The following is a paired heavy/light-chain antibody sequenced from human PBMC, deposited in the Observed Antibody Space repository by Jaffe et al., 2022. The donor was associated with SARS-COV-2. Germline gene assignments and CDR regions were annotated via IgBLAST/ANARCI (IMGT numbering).Heavy chain of an antibody. J-gene: IGHJ4*02. V-gene: IGHV4-39*01. CDR3: ARGISTPYSSGK. D-gene: IGHD6-25*01. Sequence: QVQMQESGPGLVKPSETLSLTCTVSGGSISSSNYYWGWIRQPPGKGLEWIGSGHESGSTYYNPSLKSRVTISVDTSKNQFSLNLTSVTAADTAMYFCARGISTPYSSGKWGQGTLVTVSS. CDR2: GHESGST. CDR1: GGSISSSNYY.
Light chain of an antibody. J-gene: IGKJ2*01. CDR2: GAS. Sequence: EVVLTQSPGTLSLSPGERATLSCRASQSVTSSYLAWFQQKPGQAPRLLIYGASSRDAGIPDRFSGSGSGTDFTLTISRLEPEDFVVYYCQQYGSSPGTFGQGTKLEIK. CDR3: QQYGSSPGT. CDR1: QSVTSSY. V-gene: IGKV3-20*01.